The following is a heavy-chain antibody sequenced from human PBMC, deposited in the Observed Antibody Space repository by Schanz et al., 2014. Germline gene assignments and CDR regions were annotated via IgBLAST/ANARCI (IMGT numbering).Heavy chain of an antibody. CDR3: ARDGEAAAGCDY. CDR2: INPSSGTT. D-gene: IGHD6-13*01. J-gene: IGHJ4*02. Sequence: QVQLVQSGAEVKKPGASATVSCKASGYTFTTYYIHWVRQAPGQGLEWMGKINPSSGTTRIAQNFQGRLTVTRDTSTSTVYMELSSLRSEDTAVYYCARDGEAAAGCDYWGQGTLVTVSS. CDR1: GYTFTTYY. V-gene: IGHV1-46*03.